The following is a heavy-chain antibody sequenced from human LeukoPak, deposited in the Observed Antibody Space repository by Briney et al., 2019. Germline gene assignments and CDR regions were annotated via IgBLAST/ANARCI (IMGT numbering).Heavy chain of an antibody. Sequence: GGSLRLSCSGSGFTFSSYTMNWVRQAPGKGLEWVSVIYSGGSTYYADSVRDRFTISRDKSKNTLYLQMNSLTVEDTAMYYCTRTDLWVSWGQGAQVTVSS. V-gene: IGHV3-66*01. CDR1: GFTFSSYT. CDR3: TRTDLWVS. D-gene: IGHD1-26*01. CDR2: IYSGGST. J-gene: IGHJ5*02.